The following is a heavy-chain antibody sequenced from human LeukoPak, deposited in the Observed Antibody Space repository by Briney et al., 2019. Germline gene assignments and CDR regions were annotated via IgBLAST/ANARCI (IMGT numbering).Heavy chain of an antibody. CDR2: IYYSGST. CDR3: ARLGVRLRFLEWLPIDY. J-gene: IGHJ4*02. D-gene: IGHD3-3*01. Sequence: SETLSLTGTVSGGSISSSSYYWGWIRQPPGKGLEWIGSIYYSGSTYYNPSLKSRVTISVDTSKNQFSLKLSSVTAADTAVYYCARLGVRLRFLEWLPIDYWGQGTLVTVSS. CDR1: GGSISSSSYY. V-gene: IGHV4-39*01.